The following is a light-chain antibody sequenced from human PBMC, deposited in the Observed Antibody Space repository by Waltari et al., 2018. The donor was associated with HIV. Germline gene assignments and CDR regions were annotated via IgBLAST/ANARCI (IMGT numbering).Light chain of an antibody. V-gene: IGLV1-47*01. Sequence: QSVLSQSPSISGTPGQRVSISCSGSSSNIGGQSVSWYQQVPGTTPKLLIFWNTQPPSGVSDRVAGSVSGTSASLAISGLRSEDEADYYCAVWDVSLSAQVFGGGTTLTVL. CDR2: WNT. J-gene: IGLJ3*02. CDR1: SSNIGGQS. CDR3: AVWDVSLSAQV.